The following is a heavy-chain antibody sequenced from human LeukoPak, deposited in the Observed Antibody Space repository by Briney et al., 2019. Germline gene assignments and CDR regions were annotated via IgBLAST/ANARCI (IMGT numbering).Heavy chain of an antibody. CDR3: ASSRYDSSGYYGIIGY. CDR1: GFTFSSYS. D-gene: IGHD3-22*01. CDR2: ISTSSSTT. J-gene: IGHJ4*02. V-gene: IGHV3-48*01. Sequence: GRSLRLSCAASGFTFSSYSMNWVRQAPGKGLEWLSYISTSSSTTHYADSVKGRFTISRDNGKNSLYLQMNSLRAEDTALYYCASSRYDSSGYYGIIGYWGQGTLVTVSS.